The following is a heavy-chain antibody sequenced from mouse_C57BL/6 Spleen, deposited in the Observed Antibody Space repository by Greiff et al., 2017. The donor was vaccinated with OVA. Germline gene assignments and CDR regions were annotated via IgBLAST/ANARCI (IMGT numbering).Heavy chain of an antibody. V-gene: IGHV1-63*01. CDR1: GYTFTNYW. CDR3: ARSRGGPWFAY. J-gene: IGHJ3*01. CDR2: IYPGGGYT. Sequence: VQLQQSGAELVRPGTSVKMSCKASGYTFTNYWIGWAKQRPGHGLEWIGDIYPGGGYTNYNEKFKGKATLTADKSSSTAYMQFSSLTSEDSAVYYCARSRGGPWFAYWGQGTLVTVSA.